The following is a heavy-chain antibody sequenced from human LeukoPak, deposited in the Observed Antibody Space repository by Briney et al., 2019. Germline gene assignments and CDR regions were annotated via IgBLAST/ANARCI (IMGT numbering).Heavy chain of an antibody. J-gene: IGHJ5*02. Sequence: TGGSLRLSCAASGFTFSSYWMHWVRQAPGKGLVWVSRINSDGSSTSYADSVKGRFTISRDNAKNTLYLQMNSLRAEDTAVYYCARVSSSWYFWFDPWGQGTLVTVSS. CDR1: GFTFSSYW. V-gene: IGHV3-74*01. D-gene: IGHD6-13*01. CDR2: INSDGSST. CDR3: ARVSSSWYFWFDP.